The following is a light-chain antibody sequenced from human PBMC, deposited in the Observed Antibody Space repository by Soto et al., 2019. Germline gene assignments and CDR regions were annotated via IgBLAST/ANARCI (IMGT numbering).Light chain of an antibody. CDR2: AAS. J-gene: IGKJ2*01. Sequence: DIQMTQSPSSLSASVGDRVTITCRASQSISGYLNWYQQKPGQAPKLLIYAASSLHSGVPSRFSGSGSGTDFTLTISSLQPEDFATYYCQQSYSTPPYTFGQGTKLEIK. V-gene: IGKV1-39*01. CDR3: QQSYSTPPYT. CDR1: QSISGY.